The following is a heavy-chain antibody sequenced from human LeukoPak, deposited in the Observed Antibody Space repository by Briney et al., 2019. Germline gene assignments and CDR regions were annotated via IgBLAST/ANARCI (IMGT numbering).Heavy chain of an antibody. CDR1: GFTFSGSA. Sequence: GGSLRLSCAASGFTFSGSAMHWVRQASGKGLEWVGRIRSKANNYATEYDASVKGRFTISRDDSKNTAYLQMNSLKTEDTAVYYCTFPFYYDRSGYYALYYWGQGTLVTVSS. CDR2: IRSKANNYAT. D-gene: IGHD3-22*01. J-gene: IGHJ4*02. CDR3: TFPFYYDRSGYYALYY. V-gene: IGHV3-73*01.